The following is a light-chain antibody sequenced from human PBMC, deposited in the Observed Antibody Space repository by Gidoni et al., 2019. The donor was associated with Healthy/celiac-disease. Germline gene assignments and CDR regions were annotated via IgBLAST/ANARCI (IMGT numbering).Light chain of an antibody. CDR1: QSVSSD. J-gene: IGKJ4*01. CDR3: QQRSNWPPELT. CDR2: DAS. V-gene: IGKV3-11*01. Sequence: EFVLPQSPATLSLSPEERATLSSRASQSVSSDLAWYQQKQDQATRLHIYDASDRATGIPAKFSGSGSGTDFTLTISSREPEDFAVYYYQQRSNWPPELTFGGGTKVEIK.